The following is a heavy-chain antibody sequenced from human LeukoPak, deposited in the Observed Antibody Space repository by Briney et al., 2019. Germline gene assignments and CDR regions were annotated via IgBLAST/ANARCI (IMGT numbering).Heavy chain of an antibody. J-gene: IGHJ4*02. CDR1: GFTFSSYA. CDR2: ISGSGGST. Sequence: PGGSLRLSCAASGFTFSSYAMSWVRQAPGKGLEWVSAISGSGGSTYYADSVKGRFTISRDNSKNTLYLQMNSLRAEDTAVYYCAKGPLQGVREPHYFDYWGQGTLVTVSS. V-gene: IGHV3-23*01. D-gene: IGHD3-10*01. CDR3: AKGPLQGVREPHYFDY.